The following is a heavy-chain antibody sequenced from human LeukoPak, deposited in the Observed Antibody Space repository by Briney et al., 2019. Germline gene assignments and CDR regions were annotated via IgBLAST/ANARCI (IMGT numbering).Heavy chain of an antibody. D-gene: IGHD3-10*01. J-gene: IGHJ5*02. V-gene: IGHV4-59*12. Sequence: SETLSLTCTVSGGSISSYYWSWIRQPPGKGLEWIGYIYYSGSTNYNPSLKSRVTISVDTSKNQFSLKLSSVTAADTAVYYCARNRLWFGELEENWFDPWGQGTLVTVSS. CDR1: GGSISSYY. CDR3: ARNRLWFGELEENWFDP. CDR2: IYYSGST.